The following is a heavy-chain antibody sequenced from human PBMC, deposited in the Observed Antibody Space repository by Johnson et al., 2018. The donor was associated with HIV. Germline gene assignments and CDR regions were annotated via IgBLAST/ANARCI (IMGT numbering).Heavy chain of an antibody. D-gene: IGHD2-15*01. CDR1: GFTFSSYG. J-gene: IGHJ3*02. V-gene: IGHV3-20*04. CDR2: INWNGGST. Sequence: VQLVESGGGVVQPGGSLRLSCAASGFTFSSYGMHWVRQAPGKGLEWVSGINWNGGSTGYADSVKGRFTISRDNAKNSLYLQMNSLRAGDTALYYCARANRGRNDAFDIWGQGTMVTVSS. CDR3: ARANRGRNDAFDI.